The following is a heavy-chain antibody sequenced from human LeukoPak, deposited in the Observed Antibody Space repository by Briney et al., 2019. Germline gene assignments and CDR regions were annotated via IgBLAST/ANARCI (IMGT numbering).Heavy chain of an antibody. CDR3: ARPSNWFDP. V-gene: IGHV4-61*01. Sequence: SDTLSLTCTLSGGSVSSGSYYWSWIRQPPGKGLEWIGYIYYSGSTNYNPSLKSRVTISVDTSKNQFSLKLSSVTAADTAVYYCARPSNWFDPWGQGTLVTVSS. CDR1: GGSVSSGSYY. CDR2: IYYSGST. J-gene: IGHJ5*02.